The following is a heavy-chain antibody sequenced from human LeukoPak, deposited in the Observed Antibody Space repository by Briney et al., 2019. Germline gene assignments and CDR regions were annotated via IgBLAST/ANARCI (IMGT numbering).Heavy chain of an antibody. CDR1: GGSVSSYD. CDR3: ARVFGTSSWYDWFDP. CDR2: IYYSGST. Sequence: SETLSLTCTVSGGSVSSYDWSWIRQPPGKGLEWIGNIYYSGSTNYNPSLKSRVTISVDTSKNQFSLRLSSVTAADTAAYYCARVFGTSSWYDWFDPWGQGTLVAVSS. D-gene: IGHD6-13*01. V-gene: IGHV4-59*02. J-gene: IGHJ5*02.